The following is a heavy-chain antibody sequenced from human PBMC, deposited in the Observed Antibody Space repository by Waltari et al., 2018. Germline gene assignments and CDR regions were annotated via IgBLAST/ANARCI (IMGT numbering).Heavy chain of an antibody. CDR2: IYHSGST. CDR3: ARRSAHPRTAEYFQH. CDR1: GYSISSGYY. D-gene: IGHD2-2*01. Sequence: QVQLQESGPGLVKPSETLSLPCAVSGYSISSGYYWGWIRKPPGKGLEWIGSIYHSGSTYYNPSLKSRVTISVDTSKNQFSLKLSSVTAADTAVYYCARRSAHPRTAEYFQHWGQGTLVTVSS. V-gene: IGHV4-38-2*01. J-gene: IGHJ1*01.